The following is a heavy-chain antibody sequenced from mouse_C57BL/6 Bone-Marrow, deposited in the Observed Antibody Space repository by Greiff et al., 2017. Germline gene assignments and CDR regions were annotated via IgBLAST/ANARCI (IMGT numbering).Heavy chain of an antibody. V-gene: IGHV7-3*01. CDR1: GFTFTDYY. Sequence: EVKLMESGGGLVQPGGSLSLSCAASGFTFTDYYMSWVRQPPGKALEWLGFIRNKANGYTTEYSASVKGRFTISRDNSQSILYLQMNALRAEDSATYYCARYIKPYSILYYAMDDWGQGTSVTVSS. CDR3: ARYIKPYSILYYAMDD. J-gene: IGHJ4*01. CDR2: IRNKANGYTT. D-gene: IGHD2-5*01.